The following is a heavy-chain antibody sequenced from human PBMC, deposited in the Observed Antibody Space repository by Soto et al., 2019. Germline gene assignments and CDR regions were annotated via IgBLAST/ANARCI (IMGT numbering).Heavy chain of an antibody. J-gene: IGHJ2*01. CDR2: IDHSGST. V-gene: IGHV4-4*02. D-gene: IGHD6-13*01. CDR1: GGSISSSNW. CDR3: ASFRGAAASNYWYFDL. Sequence: QVQLQESGPGLVKPSGTLSLTCAVSGGSISSSNWWSWVRQPPGKGLEWIGAIDHSGSTNYNPSLKSRVTISVDKSKSQFSLKLGSVTAADTAVYYCASFRGAAASNYWYFDLWGRGTLVTVSS.